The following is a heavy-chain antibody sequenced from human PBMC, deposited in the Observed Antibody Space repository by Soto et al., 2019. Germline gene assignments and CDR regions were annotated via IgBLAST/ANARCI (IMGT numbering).Heavy chain of an antibody. CDR2: IKQDGSEK. CDR3: ARDXDLGDTAMVMTAFDI. V-gene: IGHV3-7*01. D-gene: IGHD5-18*01. CDR1: GFTFSSYW. Sequence: GGSLRLSCAASGFTFSSYWMSLVRQAPGKGLEWVANIKQDGSEKYYVDSVKGRFTISRDNAKNSLYLQMNSLRAEDTAVYYCARDXDLGDTAMVMTAFDIWGQGTMVTVSS. J-gene: IGHJ3*02.